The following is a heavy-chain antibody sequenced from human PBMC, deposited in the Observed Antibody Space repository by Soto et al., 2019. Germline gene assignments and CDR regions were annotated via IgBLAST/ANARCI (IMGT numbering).Heavy chain of an antibody. CDR2: MNPNSGNT. CDR1: GYTFTSSD. Sequence: ASVKVSCKASGYTFTSSDINWVRQATGQGLEWMGWMNPNSGNTGYAQKFQGRVTMTRNTSISTAYMELSSLRSEDTAVYYCARGGAAGLKIDYWGQGTLVTVSS. J-gene: IGHJ4*02. D-gene: IGHD6-13*01. V-gene: IGHV1-8*01. CDR3: ARGGAAGLKIDY.